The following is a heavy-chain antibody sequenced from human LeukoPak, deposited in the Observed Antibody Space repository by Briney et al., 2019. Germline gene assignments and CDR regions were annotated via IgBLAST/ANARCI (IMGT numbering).Heavy chain of an antibody. CDR2: ISWNGGST. D-gene: IGHD5-12*01. CDR3: ARGFGYSGYDY. Sequence: GRSLRLSRAASGFTIGDYGMSWVRQAPGKRLEWVSGISWNGGSTGYADSVKGRFTISRDNAKKSLYLQMNSLRAEDTALYYCARGFGYSGYDYWGQGTLVTVSS. CDR1: GFTIGDYG. V-gene: IGHV3-20*04. J-gene: IGHJ4*02.